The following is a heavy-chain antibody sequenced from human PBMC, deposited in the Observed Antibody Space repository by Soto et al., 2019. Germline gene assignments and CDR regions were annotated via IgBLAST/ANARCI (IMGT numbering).Heavy chain of an antibody. V-gene: IGHV1-18*01. CDR3: ASGWFGEFVYQFDY. CDR2: ISAYNGNT. Sequence: ASVKVSCKASGYTFTSYAIHWVRQAPGQRLEWMGWISAYNGNTNYAQKFQGRVTMTTDTSTSTAYMELRSLGSDDTAVYYCASGWFGEFVYQFDYWGQGTLVTVSS. D-gene: IGHD3-10*01. CDR1: GYTFTSYA. J-gene: IGHJ4*02.